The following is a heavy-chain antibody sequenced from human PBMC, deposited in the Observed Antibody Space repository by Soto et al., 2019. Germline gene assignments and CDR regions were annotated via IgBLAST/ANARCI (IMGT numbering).Heavy chain of an antibody. CDR3: SIGLTRWDY. V-gene: IGHV1-3*04. D-gene: IGHD2-15*01. CDR1: GYSFTHFE. CDR2: INTGNGDT. Sequence: QVQLVQSGPEVKQPGASVRISCQASGYSFTHFEMHWVRQAPGQRLEWMGWINTGNGDTKYSQKFQGRVTFTRDTSASTAYLDQDGLTSADRSFYVCSIGLTRWDYWGQGTLVTVSS. J-gene: IGHJ4*02.